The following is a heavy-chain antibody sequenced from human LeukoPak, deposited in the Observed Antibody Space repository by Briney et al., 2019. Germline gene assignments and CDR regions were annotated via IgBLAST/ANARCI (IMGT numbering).Heavy chain of an antibody. CDR2: INSDGRST. CDR3: ARQYSYDSSGYYPWDY. CDR1: GFTFSSYW. D-gene: IGHD3-22*01. J-gene: IGHJ4*02. V-gene: IGHV3-74*01. Sequence: GGSLRLSCAASGFTFSSYWMHWVRQAPGKGLVWVSRINSDGRSTTYADSVKGRFTISRDNAKNTLYLQMNSLRAEDTAIYYCARQYSYDSSGYYPWDYWGQGTLVTVSS.